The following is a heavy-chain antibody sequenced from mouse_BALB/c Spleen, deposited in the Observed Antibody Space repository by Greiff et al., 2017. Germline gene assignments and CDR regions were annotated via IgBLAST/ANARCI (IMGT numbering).Heavy chain of an antibody. CDR3: ARPYDYDTWFAY. D-gene: IGHD2-4*01. CDR2: ILPGSGST. Sequence: VQGVESGAELMKPGASVKISCKATGYTFSSYWIEWVKQRPGHGLEWIGEILPGSGSTNYNEKFKGKATFTADTSSNTAYMQLSSLTSEDSAVYYCARPYDYDTWFAYWGQGTLVTVSA. CDR1: GYTFSSYW. J-gene: IGHJ3*01. V-gene: IGHV1-9*01.